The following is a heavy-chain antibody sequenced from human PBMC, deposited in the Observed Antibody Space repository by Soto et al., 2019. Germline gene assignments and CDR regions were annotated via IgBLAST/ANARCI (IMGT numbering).Heavy chain of an antibody. CDR2: IIPIFGTA. Sequence: SVKVSCKASGGTFSSYAISWVRQAPGQGLEWMGGIIPIFGTANYAQKFQGRVTITADESTSTAYMELSSLRSEDTAVYYCARAYWHHTWGSIPAAFDPWGQGTLVTVSS. V-gene: IGHV1-69*13. J-gene: IGHJ5*02. D-gene: IGHD3-16*01. CDR3: ARAYWHHTWGSIPAAFDP. CDR1: GGTFSSYA.